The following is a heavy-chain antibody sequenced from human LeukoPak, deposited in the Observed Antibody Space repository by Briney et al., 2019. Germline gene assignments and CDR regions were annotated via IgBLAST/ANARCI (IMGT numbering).Heavy chain of an antibody. Sequence: SETLSLTCAVYGGSFSGYYWSWIRQPPGKGLEWIGEINHSGSTNYNPSLKSRVTISVDTSKNQFSLKLSSVTAADTAVYYCARVGRRGYRVNNWFDPWGQGTLVTVFS. CDR2: INHSGST. CDR1: GGSFSGYY. V-gene: IGHV4-34*01. J-gene: IGHJ5*02. CDR3: ARVGRRGYRVNNWFDP. D-gene: IGHD5-18*01.